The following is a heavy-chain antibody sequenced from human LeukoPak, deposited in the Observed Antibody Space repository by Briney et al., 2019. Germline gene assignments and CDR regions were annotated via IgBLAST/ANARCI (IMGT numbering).Heavy chain of an antibody. CDR2: INPNSGGT. CDR3: ARGDIVVLPAGIPHNWFDP. Sequence: ASVKVSCKASGYSFTGYYIHWVRQAPGQGLEWMGWINPNSGGTNYAQKFQGRATMTRDTSISTAYMELSRLRSDDTAVYYCARGDIVVLPAGIPHNWFDPWGQGTLVTVSS. CDR1: GYSFTGYY. V-gene: IGHV1-2*02. J-gene: IGHJ5*02. D-gene: IGHD2-2*02.